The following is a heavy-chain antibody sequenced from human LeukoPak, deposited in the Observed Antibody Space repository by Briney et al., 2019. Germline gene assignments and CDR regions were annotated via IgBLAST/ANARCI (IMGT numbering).Heavy chain of an antibody. V-gene: IGHV4-34*01. CDR1: GGSFSGYY. D-gene: IGHD3-10*01. Sequence: SETLSLTCAVYGGSFSGYYWSWIRRPPGKGREWIGEINHSGSTNYNPSLKRRVTISVDTSKIQFSLKLSSVTAADTAVYYCARHYYGSGSYNRAYYYYYMDIWGKGTTVTISS. CDR3: ARHYYGSGSYNRAYYYYYMDI. CDR2: INHSGST. J-gene: IGHJ6*03.